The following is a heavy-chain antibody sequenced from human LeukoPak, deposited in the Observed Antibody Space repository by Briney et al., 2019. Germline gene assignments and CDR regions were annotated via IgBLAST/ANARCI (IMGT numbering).Heavy chain of an antibody. CDR1: GFTFSSYA. CDR3: ARDWSVALDY. V-gene: IGHV3-30*04. Sequence: GGALRLSCAASGFTFSSYAMHWVRQAPGKGLEWVAVISYDGSNKYYADSVKGRFTISRDNSKNTLYLQMNSLRAEDTAVYYCARDWSVALDYWGQGTLVTVSS. J-gene: IGHJ4*02. D-gene: IGHD4-23*01. CDR2: ISYDGSNK.